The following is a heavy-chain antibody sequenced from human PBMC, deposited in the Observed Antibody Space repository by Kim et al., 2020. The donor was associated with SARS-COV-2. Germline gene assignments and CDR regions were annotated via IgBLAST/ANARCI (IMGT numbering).Heavy chain of an antibody. V-gene: IGHV4-34*01. D-gene: IGHD3-10*01. J-gene: IGHJ6*02. Sequence: SETLSLICAVYGGSFNDYYWSWIRQPPGKGLEWIGEINHSGSTNYNASLKSLVTISVDTSKNQFSLQLSSVTAADTAVYYCAGGQDVDSGRYGGMDVWG. CDR1: GGSFNDYY. CDR3: AGGQDVDSGRYGGMDV. CDR2: INHSGST.